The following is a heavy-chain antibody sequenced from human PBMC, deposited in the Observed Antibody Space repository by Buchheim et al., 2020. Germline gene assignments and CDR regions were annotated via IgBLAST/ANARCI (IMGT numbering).Heavy chain of an antibody. Sequence: QLQLQESGPGLVKPSETLSLTCTVSGDSISSDDYYWGWFRQPPGKTLEWIASIHYSVSAYYSVSLKSRVTISVDTSQNQFSVTLRSVTVADTAVYYCARRVAGPPRFDYWGQGTL. V-gene: IGHV4-39*01. CDR1: GDSISSDDYY. D-gene: IGHD6-19*01. CDR3: ARRVAGPPRFDY. J-gene: IGHJ4*02. CDR2: IHYSVSA.